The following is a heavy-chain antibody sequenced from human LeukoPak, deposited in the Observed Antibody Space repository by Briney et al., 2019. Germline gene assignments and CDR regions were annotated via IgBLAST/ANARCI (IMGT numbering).Heavy chain of an antibody. Sequence: GGSLRLSCAASGFTVSSNYMSWVRQAPGKGLEWVSVIYSGGSTYYADSVKGRFTISRDNSKNTLFLQMNSLRAEDTAVYYCAKDHSSGWPYCFPYWGQGTLVTVSS. J-gene: IGHJ4*02. D-gene: IGHD6-19*01. V-gene: IGHV3-53*03. CDR3: AKDHSSGWPYCFPY. CDR1: GFTVSSNY. CDR2: IYSGGST.